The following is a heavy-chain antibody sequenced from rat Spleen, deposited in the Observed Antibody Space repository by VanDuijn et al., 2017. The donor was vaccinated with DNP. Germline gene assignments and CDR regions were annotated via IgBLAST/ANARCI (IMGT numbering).Heavy chain of an antibody. CDR1: GYSLTGSY. CDR3: TKYYSSFFFV. J-gene: IGHJ2*01. D-gene: IGHD1-2*01. Sequence: EVQLQESGPGLVKPSQSLSLTCSVTGYSLTGSYWGWIRKFPGDIMEWIGHISYSGSTNYNPSLKSRVSITRDTSKNQFFLHLNSVTTEDTATYFCTKYYSSFFFVWGQGIMVTVSS. V-gene: IGHV3-1*01. CDR2: ISYSGST.